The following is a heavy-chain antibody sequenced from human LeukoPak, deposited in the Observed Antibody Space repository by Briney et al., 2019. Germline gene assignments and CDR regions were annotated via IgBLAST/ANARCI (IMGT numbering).Heavy chain of an antibody. CDR2: ISGSGGST. J-gene: IGHJ4*02. Sequence: GGSLSLSCAASGFTFSSYAMSWVRQAPGKGLEWVSAISGSGGSTYYADSVKGRFTISRDNSKNTLYLQMNSLRAEDTAVYYCAKDLCSSTSCYSGFDYWGQGTLVTVSS. CDR1: GFTFSSYA. CDR3: AKDLCSSTSCYSGFDY. D-gene: IGHD2-2*02. V-gene: IGHV3-23*01.